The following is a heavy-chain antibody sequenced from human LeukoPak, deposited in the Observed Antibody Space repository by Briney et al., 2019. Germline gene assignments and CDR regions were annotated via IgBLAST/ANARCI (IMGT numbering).Heavy chain of an antibody. J-gene: IGHJ6*02. CDR3: ASGRSGGTYYYDSSAVSRNHMDV. CDR2: ISAYNGHT. Sequence: ASVKVSCKASGYTFTIYGVNWVRQAPGQGLEWMGWISAYNGHTIYAQSFQGRVTLTTDTSTNTAYMELRSLRSDDTAVYYCASGRSGGTYYYDSSAVSRNHMDVWGQGTTVTVSS. V-gene: IGHV1-18*01. CDR1: GYTFTIYG. D-gene: IGHD3-22*01.